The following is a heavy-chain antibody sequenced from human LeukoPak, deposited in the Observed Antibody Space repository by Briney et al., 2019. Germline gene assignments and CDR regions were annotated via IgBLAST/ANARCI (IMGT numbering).Heavy chain of an antibody. D-gene: IGHD3-3*01. Sequence: ASVKVSCKASGYTFTSYDINWVRQATGQGLEWMGWMNPNSGNTGYALKFQGRVTMTRNTSISTAYMELSSLRSEDTAVYYCARGFGDPRLWSGHDYWGQGTLVTVSS. V-gene: IGHV1-8*01. CDR1: GYTFTSYD. CDR2: MNPNSGNT. CDR3: ARGFGDPRLWSGHDY. J-gene: IGHJ4*02.